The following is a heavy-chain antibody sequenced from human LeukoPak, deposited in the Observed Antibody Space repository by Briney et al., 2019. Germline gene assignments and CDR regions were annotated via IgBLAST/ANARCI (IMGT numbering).Heavy chain of an antibody. Sequence: GGSLRLSCAASGFTFSSYAMHWVRQAPGKGLEWVAVISYDGSNKYYADSVKGRFTISRDNSKNTLYLQMNSLRAEHTAVYYCARDLVVVPAASSYWGQGTLVTVSS. J-gene: IGHJ4*02. CDR2: ISYDGSNK. D-gene: IGHD2-2*01. CDR1: GFTFSSYA. V-gene: IGHV3-30-3*01. CDR3: ARDLVVVPAASSY.